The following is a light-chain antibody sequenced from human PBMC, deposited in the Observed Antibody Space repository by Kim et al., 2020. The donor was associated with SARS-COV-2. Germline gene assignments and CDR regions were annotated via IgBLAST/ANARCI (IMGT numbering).Light chain of an antibody. J-gene: IGKJ2*01. Sequence: SASVGDRVTITCLSSQNILNYLNWYQQTPGKAPKLLIYAASTLKSGVPSRFSGSGSRTDFTLTISSLQPEDFAVYYCQQSYHTPRTFGQGTKLEI. CDR3: QQSYHTPRT. CDR2: AAS. CDR1: QNILNY. V-gene: IGKV1-39*01.